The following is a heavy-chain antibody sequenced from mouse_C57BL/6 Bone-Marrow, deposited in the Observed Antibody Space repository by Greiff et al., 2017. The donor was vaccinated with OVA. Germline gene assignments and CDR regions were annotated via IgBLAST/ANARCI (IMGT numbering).Heavy chain of an antibody. CDR1: GYTFTSYG. D-gene: IGHD1-1*01. CDR3: ASTTGERAWFAY. CDR2: IYPRSGNT. Sequence: VKLQESGAELARPGASVKLSCKASGYTFTSYGISWVKQRTGQGLEWIGEIYPRSGNTYYNEKFKGKATLTADKSSSTAYMELRSLTSEDSAVYFCASTTGERAWFAYWGQGTLVTVSA. J-gene: IGHJ3*01. V-gene: IGHV1-81*01.